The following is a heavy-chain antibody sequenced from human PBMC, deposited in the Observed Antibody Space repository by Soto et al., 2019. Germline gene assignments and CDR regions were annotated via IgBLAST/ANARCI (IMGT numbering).Heavy chain of an antibody. J-gene: IGHJ6*02. V-gene: IGHV1-69*13. CDR3: ARDQYSSPKGYYYYGMDV. Sequence: GASVKVSCKASGGTFSSYAISWVRQAPGQGLEWMGGIIPIFGTANYAQKFQGRVTITADESTSTAYMELSSLRSEDTAVYYCARDQYSSPKGYYYYGMDVWGQGTTGTVSS. D-gene: IGHD6-19*01. CDR2: IIPIFGTA. CDR1: GGTFSSYA.